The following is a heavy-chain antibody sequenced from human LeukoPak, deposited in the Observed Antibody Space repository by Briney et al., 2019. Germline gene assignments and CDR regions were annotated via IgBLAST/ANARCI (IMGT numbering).Heavy chain of an antibody. J-gene: IGHJ4*02. CDR1: GFTFDDYA. V-gene: IGHV3-9*01. CDR2: ISWNSGSI. D-gene: IGHD3-22*01. Sequence: PGGSLRLSCAASGFTFDDYAMHWVRQAPGKGLEWVSGISWNSGSIGYADSVKGRFTISRDNAKNSLYLQMNSPRAEDTALYYCAKGPYYYDSSGYYGYFDYWGQETLVTVSS. CDR3: AKGPYYYDSSGYYGYFDY.